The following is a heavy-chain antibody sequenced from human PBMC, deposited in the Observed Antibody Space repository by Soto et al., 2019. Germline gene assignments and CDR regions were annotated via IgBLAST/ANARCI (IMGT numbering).Heavy chain of an antibody. CDR2: IIPLFRTP. V-gene: IGHV1-69*12. D-gene: IGHD4-4*01. CDR1: GGTFSSSA. CDR3: ARDSDRLQLGGNYCCVLAV. Sequence: QVQLVQSGAEMKEPGSSVKVSCKTSGGTFSSSAISWLRQAPGQGLEWMGGIIPLFRTPDYAQKFQGRVTIAADESTITADMERSSLRSEATAVYYGARDSDRLQLGGNYCCVLAVWGQGTTITVSS. J-gene: IGHJ6*02.